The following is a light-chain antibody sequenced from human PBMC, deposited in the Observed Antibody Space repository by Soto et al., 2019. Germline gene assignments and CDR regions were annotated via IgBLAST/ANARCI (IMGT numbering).Light chain of an antibody. Sequence: QSALTQPASVSGSPGQSITISCTGTSSDVGGYNYVSWYQQHPGKAPKLMIFEVTNRPSGISYRFSGSKSGNTASLTISGLQAEDEADYYCSSHASSSPWVFGGGTKVTVL. J-gene: IGLJ2*01. V-gene: IGLV2-14*01. CDR2: EVT. CDR1: SSDVGGYNY. CDR3: SSHASSSPWV.